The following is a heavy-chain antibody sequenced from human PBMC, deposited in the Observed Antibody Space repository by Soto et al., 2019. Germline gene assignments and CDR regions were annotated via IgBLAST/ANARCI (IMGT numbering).Heavy chain of an antibody. CDR3: ARGSNYGDYYVRYY. Sequence: EVQLVESGGGLVKPGGSLRLSCAASGFTFSSYSMNWVRQAPGKGLEWVSSISSSSSYIYYADSVKGRFTISRDNAKNSRYLQMNSLRAEDTAVYYCARGSNYGDYYVRYYWGEGTLVTVSS. V-gene: IGHV3-21*01. J-gene: IGHJ4*02. CDR2: ISSSSSYI. CDR1: GFTFSSYS. D-gene: IGHD4-17*01.